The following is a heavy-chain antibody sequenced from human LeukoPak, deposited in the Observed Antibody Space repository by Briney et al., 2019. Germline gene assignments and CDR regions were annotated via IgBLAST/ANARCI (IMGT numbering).Heavy chain of an antibody. CDR3: ARDKGNYGYFDY. Sequence: SETLSLTCTVSGGSISSGSYYGSWIRQPAGKGLEWIGRIYTSWSTNYNPSLKSRVTISVDTSKNQFSLKLSSVTAADTAVYYCARDKGNYGYFDYWGQGTLVTVSS. D-gene: IGHD4-17*01. CDR2: IYTSWST. CDR1: GGSISSGSYY. J-gene: IGHJ4*02. V-gene: IGHV4-61*02.